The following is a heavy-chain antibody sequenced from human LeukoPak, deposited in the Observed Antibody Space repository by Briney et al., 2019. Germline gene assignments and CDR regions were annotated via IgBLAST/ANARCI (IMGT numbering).Heavy chain of an antibody. CDR1: GYTFTSYD. CDR3: AYRGYSYGPIDY. J-gene: IGHJ4*02. D-gene: IGHD5-18*01. Sequence: GASVKVSCKASGYTFTSYDINWVRQATGQGLEWMGWMNPNSGNTGYAQKFQGRVTITADESTSTAYMELSSLRSEDTAVYYCAYRGYSYGPIDYWGQGTLVTVSS. CDR2: MNPNSGNT. V-gene: IGHV1-8*01.